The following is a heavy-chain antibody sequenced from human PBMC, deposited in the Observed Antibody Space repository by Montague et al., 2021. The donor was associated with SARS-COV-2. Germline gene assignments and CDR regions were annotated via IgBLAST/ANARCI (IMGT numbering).Heavy chain of an antibody. CDR3: ARDYSDSVLLWFGELPSQPIDY. J-gene: IGHJ4*02. CDR2: ISYDGSNK. D-gene: IGHD3-10*01. V-gene: IGHV3-30*04. Sequence: SLGLSCAASGFTFSSYAMHWVRQAPGKGLGWVAVISYDGSNKYYADSVKGRFTISRDNSKNTLYLQMNSLRAEDTAVYYCARDYSDSVLLWFGELPSQPIDYWGQGTLVTVSS. CDR1: GFTFSSYA.